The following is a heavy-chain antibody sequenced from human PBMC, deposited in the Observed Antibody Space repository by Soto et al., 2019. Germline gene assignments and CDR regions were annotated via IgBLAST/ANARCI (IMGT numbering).Heavy chain of an antibody. CDR3: ARARGRGYSYGVYYYYYMDV. V-gene: IGHV4-34*01. Sequence: PSETLSLTCAVYGGSFSGYYWSWIRQPPGKGLEWIGEINHSGSTNYNPSLKSRVTISVDTSKNQFSLKLSSVTAADTAVYYCARARGRGYSYGVYYYYYMDVWGKGTTVTVSS. J-gene: IGHJ6*03. CDR2: INHSGST. CDR1: GGSFSGYY. D-gene: IGHD5-18*01.